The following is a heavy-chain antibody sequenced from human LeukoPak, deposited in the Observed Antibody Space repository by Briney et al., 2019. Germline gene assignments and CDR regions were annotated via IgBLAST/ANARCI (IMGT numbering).Heavy chain of an antibody. CDR3: AEWDEYFYYMDV. J-gene: IGHJ6*03. D-gene: IGHD1-26*01. Sequence: PGGSLRLSCAASRFTFNNYAMSWVRQTPGKGLEWVSSISGSGGGTFYTNSVKGRFTISRDNSKNTLFLQMKGLRAEDTAVYYCAEWDEYFYYMDVWGKGTTVTVSS. V-gene: IGHV3-23*01. CDR1: RFTFNNYA. CDR2: ISGSGGGT.